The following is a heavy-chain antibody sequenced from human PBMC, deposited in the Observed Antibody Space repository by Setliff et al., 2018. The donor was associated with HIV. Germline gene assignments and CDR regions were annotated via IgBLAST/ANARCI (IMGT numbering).Heavy chain of an antibody. CDR1: GYTFTSYY. V-gene: IGHV1-46*01. CDR2: INPSGGST. CDR3: ARAYYDSVWGNDRYRFYYFDY. Sequence: ASVKVSCKASGYTFTSYYMHWVRQAPGQGLEWMGIINPSGGSTSYAQKFQDRVTMTSDTSTNTVYMELTSLAFEDTAVYYCARAYYDSVWGNDRYRFYYFDYWGQGTLVTVSS. D-gene: IGHD3-16*02. J-gene: IGHJ4*02.